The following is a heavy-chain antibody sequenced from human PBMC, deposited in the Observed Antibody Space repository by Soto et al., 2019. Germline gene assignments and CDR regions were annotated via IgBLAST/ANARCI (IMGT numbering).Heavy chain of an antibody. J-gene: IGHJ4*02. CDR2: IYYSGST. D-gene: IGHD6-6*01. V-gene: IGHV4-59*01. CDR1: GGSISSYS. Sequence: PSETLSLTCTVSGGSISSYSWSWIRQPPGKGLEWIGYIYYSGSTNYNPSLKSRVTISVDTSKTQFSLKLSSVTAADTAVYYCARIIAARPSFYFDYWGQGTLVTVSS. CDR3: ARIIAARPSFYFDY.